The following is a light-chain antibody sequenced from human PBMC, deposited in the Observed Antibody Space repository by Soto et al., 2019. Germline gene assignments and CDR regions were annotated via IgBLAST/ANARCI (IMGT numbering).Light chain of an antibody. CDR3: QQTYIIPQT. CDR1: QSIGSN. CDR2: TAS. V-gene: IGKV1-39*01. J-gene: IGKJ1*01. Sequence: DIPMTQSETSLSASVGDRVSISCRASQSIGSNLCWYQQKPGKAPNLLIYTASTLQIGVPSRFSGSGYGTEFTLTINGLQPEDVATYFCQQTYIIPQTFGQGTKVEVK.